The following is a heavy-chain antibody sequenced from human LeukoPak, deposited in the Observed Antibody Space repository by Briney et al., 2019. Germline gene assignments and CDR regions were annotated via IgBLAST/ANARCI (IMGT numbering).Heavy chain of an antibody. CDR2: ISAYNGNT. CDR3: AREQLRNYYYYYMDV. CDR1: GYTFTSYG. Sequence: ASVKVSCKASGYTFTSYGISWVRQAPGQGLEWMGRISAYNGNTNYAQKFQGRVTMTTDPSTSTAYMELRSLRSDDTAVYSCAREQLRNYYYYYMDVWGKGTTVTVSS. J-gene: IGHJ6*03. D-gene: IGHD4-17*01. V-gene: IGHV1-18*01.